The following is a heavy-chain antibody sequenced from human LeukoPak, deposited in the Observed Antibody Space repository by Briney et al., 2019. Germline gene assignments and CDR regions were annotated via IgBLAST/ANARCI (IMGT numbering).Heavy chain of an antibody. J-gene: IGHJ4*02. CDR3: ARDSEQLWLRVFDY. D-gene: IGHD5-18*01. CDR2: ISYDGSNK. V-gene: IGHV3-30*04. CDR1: GFTFSSYA. Sequence: PGGSLRLSCAASGFTFSSYAMHWVRQAPGKGLEWVAVISYDGSNKYYADSVKGRFTISRDNSKNTLYLQMNSLRAEDTAVYYCARDSEQLWLRVFDYWGQGTLVTVSS.